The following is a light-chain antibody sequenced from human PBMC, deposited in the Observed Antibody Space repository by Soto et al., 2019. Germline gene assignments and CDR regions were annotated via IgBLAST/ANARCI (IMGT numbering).Light chain of an antibody. CDR3: LHHYNYPLT. CDR2: SAS. Sequence: DFQMTQFPSSLSASVGDRVTITCRASQGIGNDLGWYQHKPGKAPKRLIFSASTLDSGVPSRFSGGGFGTEFSLTISSLQPEDFATYYCLHHYNYPLTLGGGNKVEIK. V-gene: IGKV1-17*01. J-gene: IGKJ4*01. CDR1: QGIGND.